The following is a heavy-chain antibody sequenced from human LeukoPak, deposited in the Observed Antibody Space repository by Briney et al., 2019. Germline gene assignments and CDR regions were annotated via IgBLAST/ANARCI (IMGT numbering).Heavy chain of an antibody. Sequence: GGSLRLSCAASGFTASRNYMSWVRQAPGKGLEWVSVIYSGGSTYYADSVKGRFTISRDNAKNTLYLQMNSLRAEDTAVYYCALYGDPAIGYWGQGTLVTVSS. CDR3: ALYGDPAIGY. J-gene: IGHJ4*02. CDR2: IYSGGST. CDR1: GFTASRNY. V-gene: IGHV3-66*01. D-gene: IGHD4-17*01.